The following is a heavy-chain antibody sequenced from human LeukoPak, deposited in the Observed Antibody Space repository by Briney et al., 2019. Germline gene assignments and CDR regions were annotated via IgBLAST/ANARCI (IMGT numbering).Heavy chain of an antibody. CDR2: INHSGST. V-gene: IGHV4-34*01. D-gene: IGHD3-10*02. CDR1: GGSFSGYY. Sequence: PSETLSLTCAVYGGSFSGYYWSWIRQPPGKGLEWIGAINHSGSTNYNPTLKSRVTISVDTSKNQFSRKLSSVTAADSAVYYCARGCSGSYSDPYYFDYWGQGTLVTVSS. J-gene: IGHJ4*02. CDR3: ARGCSGSYSDPYYFDY.